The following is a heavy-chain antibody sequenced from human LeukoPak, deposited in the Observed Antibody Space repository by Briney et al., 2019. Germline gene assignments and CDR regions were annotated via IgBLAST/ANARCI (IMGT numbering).Heavy chain of an antibody. J-gene: IGHJ4*02. CDR2: INHSGST. CDR1: GGSFSGYY. V-gene: IGHV4-34*01. Sequence: SETLSLTCAVSGGSFSGYYWSWIRQPPGKGLEWIGEINHSGSTNYNPSLKSRVTISVDTSKNQFSLQLSSVTAADTAVYYCASRVVPAANYFDYWGQGTLVTVSS. CDR3: ASRVVPAANYFDY. D-gene: IGHD2-2*01.